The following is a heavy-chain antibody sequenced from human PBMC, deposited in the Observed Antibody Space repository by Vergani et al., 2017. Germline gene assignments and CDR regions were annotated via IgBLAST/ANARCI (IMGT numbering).Heavy chain of an antibody. Sequence: QVKLQESGPGLLKPSQTLSLTCTVSGESIRSGSHYWSWIRQPAGKGPELIVHIHTGWSTDLNPSFKGRVSISVDTSKSQFSLKLNSVTVADTAVYYCARSRPYCTSGSCPAIWGQGTLVTVSS. CDR2: IHTGWST. J-gene: IGHJ4*02. CDR1: GESIRSGSHY. V-gene: IGHV4-61*02. D-gene: IGHD2-15*01. CDR3: ARSRPYCTSGSCPAI.